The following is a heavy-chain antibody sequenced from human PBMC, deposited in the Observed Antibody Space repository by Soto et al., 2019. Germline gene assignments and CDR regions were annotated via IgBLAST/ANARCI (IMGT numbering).Heavy chain of an antibody. D-gene: IGHD1-7*01. CDR3: ARAHPLRNWNYVRDNWFDP. CDR2: TSSSGSTI. CDR1: GFTFSDYY. V-gene: IGHV3-11*01. J-gene: IGHJ5*02. Sequence: PGGSLRLSCAASGFTFSDYYMSWIRQAPGKGLEWVSYTSSSGSTIYYADSVKGRFTISRDNAKNSLYLQMNSLRAEDTAVYYCARAHPLRNWNYVRDNWFDPWGQGTLVTVSS.